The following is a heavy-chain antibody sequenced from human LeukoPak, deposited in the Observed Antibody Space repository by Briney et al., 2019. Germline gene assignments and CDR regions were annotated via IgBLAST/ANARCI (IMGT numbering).Heavy chain of an antibody. J-gene: IGHJ6*03. D-gene: IGHD6-19*01. V-gene: IGHV1-69*13. CDR2: IIPVFRTT. CDR1: GYTFTGYY. CDR3: ARTVYSSDWGYYYYYMDV. Sequence: SVKVSCKASGYTFTGYYMHWVRQAPGQGLEWMGGIIPVFRTTNYPQKFQGGVTITADESTSTAYLELSSPTSEDTAVYYCARTVYSSDWGYYYYYMDVWGKGTTVTISS.